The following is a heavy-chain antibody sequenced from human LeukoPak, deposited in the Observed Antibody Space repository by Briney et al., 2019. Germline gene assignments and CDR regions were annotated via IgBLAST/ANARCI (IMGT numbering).Heavy chain of an antibody. CDR1: EFTVNNNY. J-gene: IGHJ4*02. D-gene: IGHD4-17*01. V-gene: IGHV3-53*01. CDR3: AGGLRSGLIDY. CDR2: IYSAGST. Sequence: GGSLRLSCAASEFTVNNNYMSWVRQAPGKELEWASTIYSAGSTNYADSVKGRFTISRDNSKNTMYLQMNSLRVEDTAVYYCAGGLRSGLIDYWGQGTLVTVSS.